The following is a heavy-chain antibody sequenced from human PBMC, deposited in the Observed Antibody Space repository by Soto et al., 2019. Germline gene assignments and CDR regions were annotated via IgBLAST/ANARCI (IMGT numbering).Heavy chain of an antibody. J-gene: IGHJ4*02. CDR1: GGSLSTYS. CDR2: IYYSGST. CDR3: ARASTGEFFDY. D-gene: IGHD1-1*01. Sequence: SDTLSLTCTVSGGSLSTYSWSWIRQPPGKGLEWIGYIYYSGSTNYNPSLKSRVTISVDTSKSQFSLKLSSVTAADTAVYYCARASTGEFFDYWGQGTLVTVSS. V-gene: IGHV4-59*01.